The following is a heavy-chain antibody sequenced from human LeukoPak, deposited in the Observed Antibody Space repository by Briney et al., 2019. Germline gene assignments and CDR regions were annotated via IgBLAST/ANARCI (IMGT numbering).Heavy chain of an antibody. CDR2: IYYSGST. CDR1: GGSITSYY. D-gene: IGHD6-19*01. V-gene: IGHV4-59*08. J-gene: IGHJ4*02. Sequence: PSETLSLTCTVSGGSITSYYWSWIRQPPGKGLEWIGYIYYSGSTNYNPSLKSRVTISEDTSKNQFSLKLSSVPAAATAVYYCARQVASSGWTDYWGQGTLVTVSS. CDR3: ARQVASSGWTDY.